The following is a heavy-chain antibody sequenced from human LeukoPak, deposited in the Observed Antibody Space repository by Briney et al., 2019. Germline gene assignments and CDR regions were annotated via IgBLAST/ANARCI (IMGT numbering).Heavy chain of an antibody. CDR3: ARGKIEGSGSSPGPTGNWFDP. CDR1: GGSISSYY. Sequence: SETLSLTCTVSGGSISSYYWSWIRQPPGKGLEWIGRIDTSGSTYYNPSLKSRVTISVDRSKNPFSLKLSSVTAADTAVYYCARGKIEGSGSSPGPTGNWFDPWGQGTLVTVSS. CDR2: IDTSGST. J-gene: IGHJ5*02. V-gene: IGHV4-4*07. D-gene: IGHD3-10*01.